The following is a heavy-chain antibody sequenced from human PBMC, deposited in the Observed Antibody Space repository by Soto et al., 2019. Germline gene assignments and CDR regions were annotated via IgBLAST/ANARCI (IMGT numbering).Heavy chain of an antibody. J-gene: IGHJ6*02. CDR1: GFTFDDYA. CDR3: AKDVAPQYYYGMDV. Sequence: EVQLVESGGGLVQPGRSLRLSCAASGFTFDDYAMHWVRQAPGKGLEWVSGISWNSGSIGYADSVKGRFTISRDNAKNSLYLQMNSLRAEDTALYYCAKDVAPQYYYGMDVWGQGTTLTVSS. V-gene: IGHV3-9*01. CDR2: ISWNSGSI.